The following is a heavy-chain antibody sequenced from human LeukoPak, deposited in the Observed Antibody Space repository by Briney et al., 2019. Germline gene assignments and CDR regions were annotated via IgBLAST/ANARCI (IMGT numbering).Heavy chain of an antibody. CDR1: GGSISSSSYY. V-gene: IGHV4-39*01. Sequence: PSETLPLTCTVSGGSISSSSYYWGWIRQPPGKGLVWIGSIYYSGSTYYNPSLKSRVAISVDTSKNQFSLKLSSVTAADTAVYYCARISGWQGGNWIDPWGQGTLVTVSS. J-gene: IGHJ5*02. CDR3: ARISGWQGGNWIDP. CDR2: IYYSGST. D-gene: IGHD6-19*01.